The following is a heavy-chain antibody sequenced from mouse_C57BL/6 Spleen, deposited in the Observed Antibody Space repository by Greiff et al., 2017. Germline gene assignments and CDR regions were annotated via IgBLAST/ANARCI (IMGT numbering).Heavy chain of an antibody. V-gene: IGHV1-55*01. CDR1: GYTFTSYW. J-gene: IGHJ4*01. CDR3: ARWGGPWGAMDY. Sequence: QVQLQQPGAELVKPGASVKMSCKASGYTFTSYWITWVKQRPGQGLEWIGDIYPGSGSTNYNEKFKSKATLTVDTSSSTAYMQLSSLTSEDSAVYYCARWGGPWGAMDYWGQGTSVTVSS. CDR2: IYPGSGST. D-gene: IGHD4-1*01.